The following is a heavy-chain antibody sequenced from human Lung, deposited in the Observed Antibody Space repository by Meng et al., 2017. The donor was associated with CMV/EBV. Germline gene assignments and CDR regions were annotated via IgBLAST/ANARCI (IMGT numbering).Heavy chain of an antibody. D-gene: IGHD7-27*01. CDR2: INPNSGGT. J-gene: IGHJ3*02. V-gene: IGHV1-2*02. CDR3: ARESGEDAFDI. CDR1: GYTFTGFY. Sequence: SVXVSCKTSGYTFTGFYIHWVRQDPGQGLEWMGWINPNSGGTEYAQKFQGRVTMTRDTYISTAYMELSRLRSDDTAVYYCARESGEDAFDIWGQGTMVTVSS.